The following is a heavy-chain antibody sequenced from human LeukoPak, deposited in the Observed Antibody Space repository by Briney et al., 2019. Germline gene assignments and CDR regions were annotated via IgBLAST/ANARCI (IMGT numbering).Heavy chain of an antibody. CDR3: ARRSGIAVAGAFDY. J-gene: IGHJ4*02. CDR2: MYSSGST. D-gene: IGHD6-19*01. Sequence: PSETLSLTCTVSGGSISSSTYNWGWIRQPPGKGLEWIGSMYSSGSTYYNPSLKSRVILSIDTSKNQFSLRLSSVTAADTAVYYCARRSGIAVAGAFDYWGQGTLVTVSS. V-gene: IGHV4-39*07. CDR1: GGSISSSTYN.